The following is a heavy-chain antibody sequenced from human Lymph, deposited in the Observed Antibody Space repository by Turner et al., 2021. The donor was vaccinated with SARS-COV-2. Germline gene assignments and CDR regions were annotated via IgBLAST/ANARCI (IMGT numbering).Heavy chain of an antibody. V-gene: IGHV3-NL1*01. J-gene: IGHJ4*02. Sequence: TFYEDSVKGRFTISRDNSNNTLFLQMNSLRPEDTAVYYCEKGGGSGYLNFDYWGQGTLVTVSS. CDR3: EKGGGSGYLNFDY. CDR2: T. D-gene: IGHD3-3*01.